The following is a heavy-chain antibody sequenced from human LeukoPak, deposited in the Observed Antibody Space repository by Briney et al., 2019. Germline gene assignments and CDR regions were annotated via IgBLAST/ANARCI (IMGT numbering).Heavy chain of an antibody. J-gene: IGHJ3*02. Sequence: SETLSLTCTVSGASISNYYWSWIRQPAGKGLEWSGRIYTSGSTNYNPSLTSRLTMSVDTSKYQFSLKLRSVTAADTAVYYCARGSGLDTGEAFDIWGQGTMVTVSS. CDR3: ARGSGLDTGEAFDI. D-gene: IGHD5-18*01. CDR1: GASISNYY. V-gene: IGHV4-4*07. CDR2: IYTSGST.